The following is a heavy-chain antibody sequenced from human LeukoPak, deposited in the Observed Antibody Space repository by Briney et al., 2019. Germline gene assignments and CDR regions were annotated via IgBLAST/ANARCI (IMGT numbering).Heavy chain of an antibody. D-gene: IGHD3-16*02. CDR2: ISGSGGST. Sequence: GGSLRLSCAASGFTFSSYAMSWVRQAPGKGLEWVSAISGSGGSTYYADPVKGRFTISRDNSKNTLYLQMNSLRAEDTAVYYCAKDRLRLGELSFDYWGQGTLVTVSS. CDR3: AKDRLRLGELSFDY. J-gene: IGHJ4*02. CDR1: GFTFSSYA. V-gene: IGHV3-23*01.